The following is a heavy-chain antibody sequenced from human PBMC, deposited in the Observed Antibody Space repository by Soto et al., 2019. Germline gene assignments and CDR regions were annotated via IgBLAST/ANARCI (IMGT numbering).Heavy chain of an antibody. CDR3: AKDRYGDYGGIDY. J-gene: IGHJ4*02. V-gene: IGHV3-23*01. CDR1: GFTFSSYA. Sequence: GGSLRLSCAASGFTFSSYAMSWVRQAPGKGLEWVSVITGSGGSTYYADSVKGRFTISRDTSKNTLFLQMNSLRAEDTAVYYCAKDRYGDYGGIDYWGQGTMVTVPQ. D-gene: IGHD4-17*01. CDR2: ITGSGGST.